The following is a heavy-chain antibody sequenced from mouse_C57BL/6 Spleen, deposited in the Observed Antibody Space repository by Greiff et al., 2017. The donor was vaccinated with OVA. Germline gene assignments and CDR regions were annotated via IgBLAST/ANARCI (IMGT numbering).Heavy chain of an antibody. Sequence: VQLQQSGPELVKPGASVKMSCKASGYTFTDYNMHWVKQSHGKSLEWIGYINPNNGGTSYNQKFKGKATLTVNTSSSTAYMALRSLTSEDSAVYYCARRGYDWYFDVWGTGTTVTVSS. D-gene: IGHD2-2*01. V-gene: IGHV1-22*01. J-gene: IGHJ1*03. CDR2: INPNNGGT. CDR3: ARRGYDWYFDV. CDR1: GYTFTDYN.